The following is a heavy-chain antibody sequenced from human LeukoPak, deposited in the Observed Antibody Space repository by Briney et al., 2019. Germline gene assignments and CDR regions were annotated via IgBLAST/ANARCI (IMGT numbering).Heavy chain of an antibody. CDR2: IYHSGNT. CDR3: AREPRENAFDI. Sequence: SETLSLTCTVSGYSISSGYYWGWIRQPPGKGLEWIASIYHSGNTFYNPSLKSRVTISVDTSKNQFSLKLSSVTAADTAVYYCAREPRENAFDIWGQGTMVTVSS. J-gene: IGHJ3*02. V-gene: IGHV4-38-2*02. CDR1: GYSISSGYY.